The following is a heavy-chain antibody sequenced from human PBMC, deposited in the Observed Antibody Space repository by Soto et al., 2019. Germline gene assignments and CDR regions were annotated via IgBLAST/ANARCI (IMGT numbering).Heavy chain of an antibody. Sequence: ASVKVSCKASGYTFTSYDINWVRQATGQGLEWMGWMNPNSGNTGYAQKFQGRVTMTRNTSISTAYMELSSLRSEDTAVYYCATATTMIVVVIASHAFDIWGQGTMVTVSS. CDR2: MNPNSGNT. V-gene: IGHV1-8*02. D-gene: IGHD3-22*01. CDR1: GYTFTSYD. CDR3: ATATTMIVVVIASHAFDI. J-gene: IGHJ3*02.